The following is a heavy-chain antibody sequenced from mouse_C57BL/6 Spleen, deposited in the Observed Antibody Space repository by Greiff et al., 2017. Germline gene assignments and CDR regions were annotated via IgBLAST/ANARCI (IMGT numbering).Heavy chain of an antibody. D-gene: IGHD3-2*02. CDR3: ARTAQAKGAWFAY. CDR2: ILPGSGST. CDR1: GYTFTGYW. V-gene: IGHV1-9*01. Sequence: QVQLQQSGAELMKPGASVKLSCKATGYTFTGYWIEWVKQRPGHGLEWIGEILPGSGSTNYNEKFKGKAPFTAETSSNTAYLQLSSLTTEDSAIYYCARTAQAKGAWFAYWGQGTLVTVSA. J-gene: IGHJ3*01.